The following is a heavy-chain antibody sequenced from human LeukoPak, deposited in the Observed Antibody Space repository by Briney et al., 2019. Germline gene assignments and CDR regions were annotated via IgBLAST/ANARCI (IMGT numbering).Heavy chain of an antibody. J-gene: IGHJ4*02. Sequence: GESLKISCKGSGYSFTHSWIGWVRQMPGKGLEWMGIIYAGDSETRYSPSFRGQVTISADRSITTAYLQWSSLKASDTAMYYCARHGLGYRYFDYWGQGTLVTVSS. V-gene: IGHV5-51*01. D-gene: IGHD5-18*01. CDR3: ARHGLGYRYFDY. CDR2: IYAGDSET. CDR1: GYSFTHSW.